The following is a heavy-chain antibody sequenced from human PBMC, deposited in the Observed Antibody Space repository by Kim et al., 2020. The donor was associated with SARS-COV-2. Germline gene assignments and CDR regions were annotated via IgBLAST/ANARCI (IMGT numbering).Heavy chain of an antibody. CDR1: GFTFTKAW. Sequence: GGSLRLSCAASGFTFTKAWMSWVRQAPGKGLEWVGLIKSKIDGGTIDYAPPVKGRFTSSRDNSKNTLYLQMNSLKTEDTDVYYCTNDPMDFEVVVETLYLDHWGQGILVTVSS. CDR2: IKSKIDGGTI. V-gene: IGHV3-15*01. J-gene: IGHJ4*02. CDR3: TNDPMDFEVVVETLYLDH. D-gene: IGHD3-3*01.